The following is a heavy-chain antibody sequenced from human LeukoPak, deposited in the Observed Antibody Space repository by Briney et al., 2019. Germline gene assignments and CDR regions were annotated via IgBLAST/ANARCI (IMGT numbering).Heavy chain of an antibody. V-gene: IGHV4-34*01. J-gene: IGHJ5*02. Sequence: SETLSLTCAVYGGSFSGYYWSWIRQPPGKGLEWIGEINHSGSTNYNPSLKSRVTISVDTSKNQFSLKLSSVTAADTAVYYCARRPMVRGHWFDPWGQGTLVTVSS. CDR3: ARRPMVRGHWFDP. CDR1: GGSFSGYY. CDR2: INHSGST. D-gene: IGHD3-10*01.